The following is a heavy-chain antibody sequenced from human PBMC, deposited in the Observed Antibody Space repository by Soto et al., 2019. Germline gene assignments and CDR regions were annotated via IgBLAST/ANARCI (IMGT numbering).Heavy chain of an antibody. Sequence: SVKVSCKASGGTFSSYPISWVRQAPGQGLEWMGGIIPIFGTANYAQKFQGRVTITADKSTSTAYMELSSLRSEDTDVYYCAPAHRIAVAGEFDYWGQGTLVTVSP. V-gene: IGHV1-69*06. D-gene: IGHD6-19*01. CDR2: IIPIFGTA. J-gene: IGHJ4*02. CDR3: APAHRIAVAGEFDY. CDR1: GGTFSSYP.